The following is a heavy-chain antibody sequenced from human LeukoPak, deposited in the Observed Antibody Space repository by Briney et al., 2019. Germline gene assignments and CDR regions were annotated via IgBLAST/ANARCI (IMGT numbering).Heavy chain of an antibody. V-gene: IGHV4-59*01. CDR1: GGSISSYY. CDR2: IYYSGST. D-gene: IGHD3-10*01. CDR3: ARGIPGMDV. Sequence: SETLSLTCTVSGGSISSYYWSWIRQPPGKGLEWIGYIYYSGSTNYNPSLKSRVTISVDASKNQFFLKLSSVTAADTAVYYCARGIPGMDVWGQGTTVTVSS. J-gene: IGHJ6*02.